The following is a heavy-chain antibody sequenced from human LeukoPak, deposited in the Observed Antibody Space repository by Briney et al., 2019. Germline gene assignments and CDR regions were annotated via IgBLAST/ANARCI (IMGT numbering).Heavy chain of an antibody. CDR1: GFTFSNAW. CDR2: IKSKTDGGTT. J-gene: IGHJ6*02. V-gene: IGHV3-15*01. Sequence: GGSLRLSCAASGFTFSNAWMSWVRQAPGKGLEWVGRIKSKTDGGTTDYAAPVKGRFTISRDDSKNTLYLQMNSLKTEDTAVYYCTTTSHHGSGSSDYYYYGMDVWGQGTTVTVSS. CDR3: TTTSHHGSGSSDYYYYGMDV. D-gene: IGHD3-10*01.